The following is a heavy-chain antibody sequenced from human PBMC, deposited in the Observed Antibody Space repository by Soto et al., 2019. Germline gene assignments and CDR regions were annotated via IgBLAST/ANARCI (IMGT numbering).Heavy chain of an antibody. CDR1: GATFSTTG. CDR2: IIPLFGTP. Sequence: QVQLVQSGAEVRKPGSSLRVSCKSSGATFSTTGISWVRQAPGQGLEWMGGIIPLFGTPKYARKFQGSVSKPADESTNTVYMELNSLRPDDAAVYYCARASPVICGGDPCYRLDSSFDSWGQGSLVIVSS. V-gene: IGHV1-69*01. D-gene: IGHD2-21*02. CDR3: ARASPVICGGDPCYRLDSSFDS. J-gene: IGHJ5*01.